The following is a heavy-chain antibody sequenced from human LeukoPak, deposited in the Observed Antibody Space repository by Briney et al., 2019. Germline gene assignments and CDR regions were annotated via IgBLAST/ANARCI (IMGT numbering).Heavy chain of an antibody. CDR1: GYTLTELS. CDR3: ARGKGGRRLWFGELQIYYMDV. D-gene: IGHD3-10*01. J-gene: IGHJ6*03. V-gene: IGHV1-24*01. CDR2: FDPEDGET. Sequence: GASVKVSCKVSGYTLTELSMHWVRQAPGKGLKWMGGFDPEDGETIYAQKFQGRVTMTRNTSISTAYMELSSLRSEDTAVYYCARGKGGRRLWFGELQIYYMDVWGKGTTVTISS.